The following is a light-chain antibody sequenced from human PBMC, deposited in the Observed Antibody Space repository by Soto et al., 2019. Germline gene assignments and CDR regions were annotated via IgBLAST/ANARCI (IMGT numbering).Light chain of an antibody. CDR2: DAS. CDR3: HQYASSPLT. J-gene: IGKJ4*01. Sequence: DIVLTQSPGTLSLSPGEGATLSCRPSQSVGTKYISWYQQKSGQAPRLLIYDASRRATGIPDRFSGSASGTDFTLTISRLEPEDFAVYYCHQYASSPLTFGRGTKVEIK. CDR1: QSVGTKY. V-gene: IGKV3-20*01.